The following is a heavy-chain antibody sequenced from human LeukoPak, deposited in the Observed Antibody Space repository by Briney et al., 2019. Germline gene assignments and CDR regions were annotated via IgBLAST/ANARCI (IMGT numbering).Heavy chain of an antibody. CDR2: INPSGGST. CDR1: GYTLTSNY. J-gene: IGHJ6*03. CDR3: AKGRSDFFAYYYYLDV. V-gene: IGHV1-46*03. Sequence: ASVKVSCKASGYTLTSNYIHWVRRAPGQGLEWMGIINPSGGSTTYAQKFQGRVTMTRGTSTSTVYMELTSLRSEDTAVYYCAKGRSDFFAYYYYLDVWGKGTTVTVSS. D-gene: IGHD2-21*02.